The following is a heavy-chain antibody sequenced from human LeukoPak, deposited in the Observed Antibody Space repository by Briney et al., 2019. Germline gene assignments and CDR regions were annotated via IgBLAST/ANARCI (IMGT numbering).Heavy chain of an antibody. CDR2: IWYDGSNK. CDR1: GFTFGAYA. J-gene: IGHJ4*02. D-gene: IGHD6-19*01. CDR3: ARDHLSSGWASFDY. V-gene: IGHV3-33*08. Sequence: GRSLRLSCAASGFTFGAYAMHWVRQAPGKGLEWVAVIWYDGSNKYYADSVKGRFTISRDNSKNTLYLQMNSLRAEDTAVYYCARDHLSSGWASFDYWGQGTLVTVSS.